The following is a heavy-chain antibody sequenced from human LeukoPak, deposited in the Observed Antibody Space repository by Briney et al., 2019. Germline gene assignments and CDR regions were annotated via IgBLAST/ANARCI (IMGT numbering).Heavy chain of an antibody. V-gene: IGHV4-39*07. Sequence: SETLSLTCTVSGGSIDRSFYYWGWIRQPPGKTLEWIGSIYSRGNTYYNPSLKSRVIILIDTAKNHFSLNLSSVTAADTAVYYCARSDGYGLVGIWGQGTMVTVSS. D-gene: IGHD3-10*01. J-gene: IGHJ3*02. CDR2: IYSRGNT. CDR3: ARSDGYGLVGI. CDR1: GGSIDRSFYY.